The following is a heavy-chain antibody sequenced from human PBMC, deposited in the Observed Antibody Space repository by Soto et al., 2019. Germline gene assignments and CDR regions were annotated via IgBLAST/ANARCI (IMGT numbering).Heavy chain of an antibody. CDR3: AKDIGFQWMVTHHIYEY. Sequence: GGSLRLSCAASGFTFSSYAMSWVRQAPGKGLEWVSAISGSGGSTYYADSVKGRFTISRDNSKNTLYLQMNSLRAEDTAVYYCAKDIGFQWMVTHHIYEYWVQRSLLSDFS. CDR1: GFTFSSYA. J-gene: IGHJ4*02. V-gene: IGHV3-23*01. CDR2: ISGSGGST. D-gene: IGHD6-19*01.